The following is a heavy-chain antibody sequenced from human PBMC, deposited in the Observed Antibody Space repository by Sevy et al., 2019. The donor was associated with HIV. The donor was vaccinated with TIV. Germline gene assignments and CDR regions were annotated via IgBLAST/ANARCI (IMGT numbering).Heavy chain of an antibody. J-gene: IGHJ3*02. CDR3: ARGRDMITFGVGEAFDI. Sequence: GGSLRLSCAASGFTFSSYSMNWVRQAPGKGLEWVSSISSSSSYIYYADSVKGRFTISRDNAKNSLYLQMNSLRAADTAVYYYARGRDMITFGVGEAFDIWGQGTMVTVSS. D-gene: IGHD3-16*01. CDR2: ISSSSSYI. V-gene: IGHV3-21*01. CDR1: GFTFSSYS.